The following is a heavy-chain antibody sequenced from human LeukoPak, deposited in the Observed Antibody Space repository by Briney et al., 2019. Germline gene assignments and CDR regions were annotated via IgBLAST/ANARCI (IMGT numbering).Heavy chain of an antibody. Sequence: SETLSLTCTVSGGSNNSYYWSWIRQPPGKGLEWIGYTHPSGNTNYNPSLKSRVTISIDMSRNQFSLKLSSVTAADTAVYYCARKAPKKGWFDPWGQGTLVTVSS. J-gene: IGHJ5*02. CDR1: GGSNNSYY. V-gene: IGHV4-4*09. CDR2: THPSGNT. CDR3: ARKAPKKGWFDP.